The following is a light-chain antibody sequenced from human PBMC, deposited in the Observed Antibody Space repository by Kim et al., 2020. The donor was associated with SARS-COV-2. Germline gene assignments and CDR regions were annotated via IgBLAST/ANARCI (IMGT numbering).Light chain of an antibody. Sequence: PGKTARITFGGNDIGSKSVHCYQQQPGQAPVLVIYYDRERPSAIPERFSGSNSGNTATLTISRVEAGDEADYYCQLWDRTSDHRVFGGGTQLTVL. V-gene: IGLV3-21*04. CDR1: DIGSKS. CDR2: YDR. J-gene: IGLJ3*02. CDR3: QLWDRTSDHRV.